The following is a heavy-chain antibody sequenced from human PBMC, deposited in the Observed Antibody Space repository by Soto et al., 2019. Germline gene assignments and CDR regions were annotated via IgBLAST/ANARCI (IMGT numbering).Heavy chain of an antibody. CDR1: VYSFTSYW. CDR2: IDPSDSYT. D-gene: IGHD4-4*01. J-gene: IGHJ5*02. Sequence: GESLKISCKGSVYSFTSYWISWVRQMPGKGLEWMGRIDPSDSYTNYSPSFQGHVTISADKSISTAYLQWSSLKASDTAMYYCARLGLTVTTSNWFDPWGQGTLVTVSS. V-gene: IGHV5-10-1*01. CDR3: ARLGLTVTTSNWFDP.